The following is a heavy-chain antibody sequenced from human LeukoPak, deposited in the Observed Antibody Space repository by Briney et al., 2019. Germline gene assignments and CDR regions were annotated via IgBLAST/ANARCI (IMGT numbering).Heavy chain of an antibody. D-gene: IGHD1-1*01. CDR2: MYSSGTT. CDR3: AKEYGYDYNYFYPMDV. Sequence: GGSLRLSCAASGFTVGSNYMSWVRQAPGRGLEWVSVMYSSGTTHYADSVKGRFTISRDNSKNTVYLQMNSLRAEDTAVYFCAKEYGYDYNYFYPMDVWGKGTTVTISS. CDR1: GFTVGSNY. V-gene: IGHV3-66*01. J-gene: IGHJ6*03.